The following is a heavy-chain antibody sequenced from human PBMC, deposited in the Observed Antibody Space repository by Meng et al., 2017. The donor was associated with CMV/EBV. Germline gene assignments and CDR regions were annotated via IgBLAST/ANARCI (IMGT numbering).Heavy chain of an antibody. CDR1: GYSISSGYY. CDR2: IYHSGST. Sequence: GSLRLSCTVSGYSISSGYYWGWIRQPPGKGLEWIGSIYHSGSTYYNPSLKSRVTISVDTSKNQFSLKLSSVTAADTAVYYCARRKSAYYYYGMDVWGQGTTVTVSS. J-gene: IGHJ6*02. V-gene: IGHV4-38-2*02. CDR3: ARRKSAYYYYGMDV.